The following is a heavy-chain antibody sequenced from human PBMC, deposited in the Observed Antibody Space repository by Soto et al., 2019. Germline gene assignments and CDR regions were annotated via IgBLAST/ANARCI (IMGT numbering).Heavy chain of an antibody. V-gene: IGHV1-69*12. J-gene: IGHJ6*02. CDR3: ATLSGGSRYYYYGMDV. Sequence: QVQLVQSGAEVKKPGSSVKVSCKASGGTFSSYAISWVRQAPGQGLEWMGGIIPIFGTANYAQKFQGRVTNNADESTSTAYMELSSLRSEDTAVYYCATLSGGSRYYYYGMDVWGQGTTVTVSS. D-gene: IGHD2-15*01. CDR2: IIPIFGTA. CDR1: GGTFSSYA.